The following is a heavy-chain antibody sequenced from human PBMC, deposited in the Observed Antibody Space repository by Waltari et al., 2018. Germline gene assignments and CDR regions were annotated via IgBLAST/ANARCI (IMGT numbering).Heavy chain of an antibody. J-gene: IGHJ6*02. D-gene: IGHD7-27*01. CDR2: INQDGSDK. CDR1: GFTFSTYC. CDR3: ARYDLGPYYYYGMDV. V-gene: IGHV3-7*01. Sequence: EVQLVASGGGLVQPGGSLRLSCAASGFTFSTYCMSWVRQAPGKGLEWVANINQDGSDKYYVDSVKGRFTISRDNAKNSLYLQMNSLRPEDTAVYYCARYDLGPYYYYGMDVWGQGTTVTASS.